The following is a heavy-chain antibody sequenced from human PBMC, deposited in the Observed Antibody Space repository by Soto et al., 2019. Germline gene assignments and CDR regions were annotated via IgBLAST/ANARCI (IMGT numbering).Heavy chain of an antibody. CDR3: ECGPAGYSTGYHLDY. CDR2: IYFSGAS. V-gene: IGHV4-61*03. Sequence: QVQLQEAGPGLVKPSETLALNCSVSGASVSSGDYYWSWIRQPPGKGLEWIGYIYFSGASSYAPSLKTRDSSSTDTTNDRFFLKYKYVTAPDTAFNYCECGPAGYSTGYHLDYWGQGLLVSVSS. J-gene: IGHJ4*02. CDR1: GASVSSGDYY. D-gene: IGHD6-19*01.